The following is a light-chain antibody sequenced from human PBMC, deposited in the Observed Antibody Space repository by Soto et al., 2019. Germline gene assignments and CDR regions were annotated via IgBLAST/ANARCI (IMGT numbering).Light chain of an antibody. J-gene: IGKJ3*01. Sequence: EIVLTQSPDTLSLSPGERATLSCRASQSVSSSYLAWYQQKPGQAPSLLIYGAPSRATGIPDRFSGSGSGTDFTLTISRVEPEDFAVFYCQQYGSSPFTFGRGTKVDFK. CDR3: QQYGSSPFT. V-gene: IGKV3-20*01. CDR1: QSVSSSY. CDR2: GAP.